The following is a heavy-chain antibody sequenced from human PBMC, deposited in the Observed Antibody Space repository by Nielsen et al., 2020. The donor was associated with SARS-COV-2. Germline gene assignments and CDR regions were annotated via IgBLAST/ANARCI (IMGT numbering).Heavy chain of an antibody. V-gene: IGHV3-11*05. CDR1: GFTFSDYY. D-gene: IGHD5-24*01. J-gene: IGHJ4*02. CDR3: AREGRDLPLDY. CDR2: IRSGSTYT. Sequence: GGSLRLSCAASGFTFSDYYMSWIRQAPGKGLEWISYIRSGSTYTNYADSVKGRLTISRDDAKNSLYLQMNSLRAEDTAVYYCAREGRDLPLDYWGQGVLVTVSS.